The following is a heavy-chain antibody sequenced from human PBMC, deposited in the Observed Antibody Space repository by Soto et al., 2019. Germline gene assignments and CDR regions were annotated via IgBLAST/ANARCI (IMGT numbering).Heavy chain of an antibody. CDR2: ISYDGSNK. D-gene: IGHD6-13*01. J-gene: IGHJ2*01. CDR3: ARVGATGYSTPQALGAYWYFDL. Sequence: QVQLVESGGGVVQPGRSLRLSCAASGFTFSSYGMHWVRQAPGKGLEWVAVISYDGSNKYYADSVKGRFTISRDNSKNTLYLQMNSLRAEDTAVYYCARVGATGYSTPQALGAYWYFDLWGRGTLVTVSS. V-gene: IGHV3-30*03. CDR1: GFTFSSYG.